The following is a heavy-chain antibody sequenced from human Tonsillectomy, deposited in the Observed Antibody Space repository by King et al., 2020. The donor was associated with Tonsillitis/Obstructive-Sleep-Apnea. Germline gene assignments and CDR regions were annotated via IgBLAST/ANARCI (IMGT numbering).Heavy chain of an antibody. J-gene: IGHJ3*02. CDR2: IYTSGST. Sequence: VQLQESGPGLVKPSETLSLTCTVSGGSISRYYWSWIRQPAGKGLEWIGRIYTSGSTNYNPSLKSRVTMSVDTSNNQFSLKLSSVTAADTAVYYCARDVPAAMGDAFDIWGQGTMVTVSS. CDR1: GGSISRYY. V-gene: IGHV4-4*07. CDR3: ARDVPAAMGDAFDI. D-gene: IGHD2-2*01.